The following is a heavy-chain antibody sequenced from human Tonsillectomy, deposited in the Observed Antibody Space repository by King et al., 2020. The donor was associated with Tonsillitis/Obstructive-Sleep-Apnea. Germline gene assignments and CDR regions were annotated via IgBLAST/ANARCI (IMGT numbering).Heavy chain of an antibody. CDR3: AKDLASIPHDAFDI. J-gene: IGHJ3*02. D-gene: IGHD2-2*01. CDR2: ISGNSGSI. Sequence: VQLVESGGGLVQPGRSLRLSCAASGFTFDDYAMHWVPHAPGKGLEWVSGISGNSGSIGYADSVKGRFTIYRDNAKNSLYLQTNSLRAEDTALYYCAKDLASIPHDAFDIWGQGTMVTVSS. CDR1: GFTFDDYA. V-gene: IGHV3-9*01.